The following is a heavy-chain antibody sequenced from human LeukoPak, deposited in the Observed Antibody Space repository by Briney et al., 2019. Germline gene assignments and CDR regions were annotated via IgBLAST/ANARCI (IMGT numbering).Heavy chain of an antibody. D-gene: IGHD1-26*01. V-gene: IGHV4-59*01. J-gene: IGHJ4*02. Sequence: SETLSLTCTVSGGSISSYYWNWIRQPPGKGLEWIGEIYHSGSTNYNPSLKSRVTISVDKSKNQFSLKLSSVTAADTAMYYCAIRYSGSYNDYWGQGTLVTVSS. CDR2: IYHSGST. CDR1: GGSISSYY. CDR3: AIRYSGSYNDY.